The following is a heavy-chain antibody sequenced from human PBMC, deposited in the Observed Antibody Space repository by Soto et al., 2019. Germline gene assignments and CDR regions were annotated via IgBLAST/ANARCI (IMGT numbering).Heavy chain of an antibody. CDR3: AKSREGTNGLFDY. CDR2: ISETGAT. V-gene: IGHV3-23*01. D-gene: IGHD2-8*01. CDR1: GFIFSYSV. Sequence: GGSLGLSCGASGFIFSYSVMTWVRQAPGKGLEWVSAISETGATFYADSMRGRFTISRDISKNTLYLQMNSLRAEDTALYYCAKSREGTNGLFDYWGQGILVTVSS. J-gene: IGHJ4*02.